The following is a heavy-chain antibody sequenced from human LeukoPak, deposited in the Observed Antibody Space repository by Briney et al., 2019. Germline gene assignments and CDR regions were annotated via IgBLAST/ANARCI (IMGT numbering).Heavy chain of an antibody. CDR1: GLTFGSYG. J-gene: IGHJ4*02. V-gene: IGHV3-33*01. CDR3: ARESSVAPFDY. Sequence: GRSLRLSCAASGLTFGSYGMHWVRQAPGKGLEWVGVIWYDGSDKNYADSVKGRFTISRDNSKNTLYLQMNSLRAEDTAVYYCARESSVAPFDYWGQGTLVTVSS. D-gene: IGHD5-12*01. CDR2: IWYDGSDK.